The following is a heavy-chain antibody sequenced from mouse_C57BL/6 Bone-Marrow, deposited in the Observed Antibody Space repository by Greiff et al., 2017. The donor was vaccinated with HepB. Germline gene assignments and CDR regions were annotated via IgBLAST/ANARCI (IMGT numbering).Heavy chain of an antibody. CDR2: ISSGSSTI. CDR3: AKAYYSNYVAFDY. V-gene: IGHV5-17*01. D-gene: IGHD2-5*01. Sequence: EVQLKESGGGLVKPGGSLKLSCAASGFTFSDYGMHWVRQAPEKGLEWVAYISSGSSTIYYADTVKGRFTISRDNAKNTLFLQMTSLRSEDTAMYYCAKAYYSNYVAFDYWGQGTTLTVSS. J-gene: IGHJ2*01. CDR1: GFTFSDYG.